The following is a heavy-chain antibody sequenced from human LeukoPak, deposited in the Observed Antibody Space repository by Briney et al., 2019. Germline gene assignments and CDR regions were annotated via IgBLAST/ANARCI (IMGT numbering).Heavy chain of an antibody. CDR2: ISSSTTTI. D-gene: IGHD3-16*02. V-gene: IGHV3-48*04. J-gene: IGHJ4*02. CDR3: AKIVSAWDGFDY. Sequence: PGGSLRLSCAASGFTFSSYAMNWVRQAPGKGLEWVSYISSSTTTIYYADSVKGRSTISRDSAKNSLFLQMNSLRVEDTAVYYCAKIVSAWDGFDYWGQGALVTVSS. CDR1: GFTFSSYA.